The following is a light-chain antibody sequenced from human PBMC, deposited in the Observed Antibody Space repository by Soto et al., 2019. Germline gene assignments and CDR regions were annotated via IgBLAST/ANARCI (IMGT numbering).Light chain of an antibody. V-gene: IGKV1-5*03. Sequence: DIQMTQSPSTLSASVGDRVTITCRASQSISSWLAWYQQQPGKAPKLLIYKASTLESGVPSRFSGSGSGTEFTLTSSSLQPDDFATYYCQQYETYSETFGQGTKVEAK. CDR2: KAS. J-gene: IGKJ1*01. CDR1: QSISSW. CDR3: QQYETYSET.